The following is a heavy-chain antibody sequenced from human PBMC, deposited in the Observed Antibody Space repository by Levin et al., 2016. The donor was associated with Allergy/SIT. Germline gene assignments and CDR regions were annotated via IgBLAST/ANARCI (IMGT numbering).Heavy chain of an antibody. CDR2: IIPILGIA. CDR1: GGTFSSYA. V-gene: IGHV1-69*04. CDR3: ATRRVTMIVVVIKLDDAFDI. J-gene: IGHJ3*02. Sequence: SVKVSCKASGGTFSSYAISWVRQAPGQGLEWMGRIIPILGIANYAQKFQGRVTMTEDTSTDTAYMELSSLRSEDTAVYYCATRRVTMIVVVIKLDDAFDIWGQGTMVTVSS. D-gene: IGHD3-22*01.